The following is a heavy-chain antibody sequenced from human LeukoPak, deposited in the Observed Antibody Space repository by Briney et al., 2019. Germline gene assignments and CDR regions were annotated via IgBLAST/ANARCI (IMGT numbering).Heavy chain of an antibody. CDR1: GFTFSNYW. CDR3: ARGLLGGDGYNSYYFDY. D-gene: IGHD5-24*01. J-gene: IGHJ4*02. Sequence: GGSLRLSCAVSGFTFSNYWMHWVRQDPGKEPVWVSRIKGDGSSTSYADSVKGRFTISRDNAKNTLYLQMSSLRAEDTTVYYCARGLLGGDGYNSYYFDYWGQGTLVTVSS. V-gene: IGHV3-74*01. CDR2: IKGDGSST.